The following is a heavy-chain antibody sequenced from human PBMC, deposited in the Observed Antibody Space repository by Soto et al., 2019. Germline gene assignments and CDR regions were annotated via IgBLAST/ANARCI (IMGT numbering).Heavy chain of an antibody. D-gene: IGHD2-15*01. CDR3: ARVHRYCSGGSCYLIDY. Sequence: QVQLQESGPGLVKPSETLSLTCTVSGGSISGYYWSWIRQPPGEGLEWIGYIYYTGSTHYNPSLRSRVTISLDTPKSQFSLKLSSVTAADTAVYYCARVHRYCSGGSCYLIDYWGQGPLVTVSS. J-gene: IGHJ4*02. CDR2: IYYTGST. CDR1: GGSISGYY. V-gene: IGHV4-59*01.